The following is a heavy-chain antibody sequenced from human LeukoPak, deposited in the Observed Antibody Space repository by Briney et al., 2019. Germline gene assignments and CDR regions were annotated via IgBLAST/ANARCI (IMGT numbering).Heavy chain of an antibody. D-gene: IGHD2-2*02. CDR2: IYHSGST. J-gene: IGHJ3*02. CDR1: GYSISSGYY. Sequence: SETLSLTCAVSGYSISSGYYWGWIRQPPGKGLEWIGSIYHSGSTYYNPSLKSRVTISVDTSKNPFSLKLGSVTAADTAVYYCAGYPTVVVVPAAITGDAFDIWGQGTMVTVSS. V-gene: IGHV4-38-2*01. CDR3: AGYPTVVVVPAAITGDAFDI.